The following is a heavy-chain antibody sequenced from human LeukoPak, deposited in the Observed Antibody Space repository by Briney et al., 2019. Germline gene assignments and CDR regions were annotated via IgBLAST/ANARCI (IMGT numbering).Heavy chain of an antibody. CDR2: ISSSGHDI. CDR1: EFTFSRYS. D-gene: IGHD4-17*01. V-gene: IGHV3-21*01. Sequence: GGSLRLSCAASEFTFSRYSMNWFRQAPGEGLEWVSSISSSGHDIYYGDSVKGRFTISRDNAKKSLYLQMNSLRAEDTAVYYCATHGDGFYYGMDVWGQGTTVTVSS. CDR3: ATHGDGFYYGMDV. J-gene: IGHJ6*02.